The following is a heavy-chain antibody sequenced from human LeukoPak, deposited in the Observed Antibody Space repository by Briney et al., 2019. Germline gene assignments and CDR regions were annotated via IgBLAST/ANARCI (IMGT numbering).Heavy chain of an antibody. V-gene: IGHV3-9*01. Sequence: HPGGSLRLSCAASGFTFSSYAMSWVRQAPGKGLEWVSGISWNSGSIGYADSVKGRFTISRDNAKNSLYLQMNSLRAEDTALYYCAKDYGVAGIYFDYWGQGTLVTVSS. CDR1: GFTFSSYA. CDR3: AKDYGVAGIYFDY. CDR2: ISWNSGSI. J-gene: IGHJ4*02. D-gene: IGHD6-19*01.